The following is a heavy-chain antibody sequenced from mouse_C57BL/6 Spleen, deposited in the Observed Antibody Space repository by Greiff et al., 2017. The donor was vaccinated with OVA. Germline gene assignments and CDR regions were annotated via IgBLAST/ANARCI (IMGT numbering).Heavy chain of an antibody. CDR3: ARGGYFDV. J-gene: IGHJ1*03. CDR1: GYAFSSSW. CDR2: IYPGDGDT. Sequence: QVQLQQSGPELVKPGASVKISCKASGYAFSSSWMNWVKQRPGKGLEWIGRIYPGDGDTNYNGKLKGKATLTADKSSSTAYMQLSSLTSEDSAVYFCARGGYFDVWGTGTTVTVSS. V-gene: IGHV1-82*01.